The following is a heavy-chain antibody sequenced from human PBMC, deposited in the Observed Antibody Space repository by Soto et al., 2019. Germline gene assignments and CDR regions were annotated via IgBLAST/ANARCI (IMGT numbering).Heavy chain of an antibody. V-gene: IGHV3-21*01. Sequence: GGSLRLSCAASGFTFSSYSMNWVRQAPGKGLEWVSSISSSSSYIYYADSVKGRFTISRDNAKNSLYLQMNSLRAEDTAVYYCARDLEGMGDYYYYYGMDVWGQGTTVTVSS. CDR2: ISSSSSYI. D-gene: IGHD3-3*01. CDR3: ARDLEGMGDYYYYYGMDV. CDR1: GFTFSSYS. J-gene: IGHJ6*02.